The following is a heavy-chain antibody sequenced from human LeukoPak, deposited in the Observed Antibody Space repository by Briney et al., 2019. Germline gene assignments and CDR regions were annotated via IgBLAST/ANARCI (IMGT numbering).Heavy chain of an antibody. Sequence: PGGSLRLSCAASGFTFSSYGMNWVRQAPGKGLDWVSYISSSSTTIYYADSVKGRLTISRDNAKNSLYLQMNSLRAEDTAVYYCAKTAGIAAAADFDYWGQGTLVTVSS. V-gene: IGHV3-48*01. CDR2: ISSSSTTI. D-gene: IGHD6-13*01. CDR1: GFTFSSYG. CDR3: AKTAGIAAAADFDY. J-gene: IGHJ4*02.